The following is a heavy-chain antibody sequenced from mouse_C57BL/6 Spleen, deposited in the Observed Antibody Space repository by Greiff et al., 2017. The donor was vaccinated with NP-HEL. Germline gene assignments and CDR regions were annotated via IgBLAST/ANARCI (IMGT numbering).Heavy chain of an antibody. CDR1: GYTFTDYE. V-gene: IGHV1-15*01. Sequence: VQLQESGAELVRPGASVTLSCKASGYTFTDYEMHWVKQTPVHGLEWIGAIDPETGGTAYNQKFKGKAILTADKSSSTAYMELRSLTSEDSAVYYCTRSRDYDGFDYWGQGTTLTVSS. J-gene: IGHJ2*01. D-gene: IGHD2-4*01. CDR2: IDPETGGT. CDR3: TRSRDYDGFDY.